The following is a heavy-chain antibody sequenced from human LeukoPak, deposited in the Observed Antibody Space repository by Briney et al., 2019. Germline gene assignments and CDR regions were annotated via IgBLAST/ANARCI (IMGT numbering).Heavy chain of an antibody. CDR1: GGSFSGYY. V-gene: IGHV4-34*01. CDR2: INHSGST. D-gene: IGHD6-13*01. CDR3: ASTISSSWNVYYYGMDV. J-gene: IGHJ6*02. Sequence: SETLSLTCAVYGGSFSGYYWSWIRQPSGKGLEWIGEINHSGSTNYNPSLKSRVTISVDTSKNQFSLKLSSVTAADTAVYYCASTISSSWNVYYYGMDVWGQGTTVTVSS.